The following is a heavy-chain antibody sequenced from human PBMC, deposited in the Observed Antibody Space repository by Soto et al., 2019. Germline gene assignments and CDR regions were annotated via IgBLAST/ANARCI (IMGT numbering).Heavy chain of an antibody. CDR3: AKDRVGGTFYTPLGF. J-gene: IGHJ4*02. CDR2: ITYDGSNK. V-gene: IGHV3-30*18. D-gene: IGHD1-7*01. Sequence: VGSLRLSCQASGVNFDNYGMHWVRQAPGKGLEWVAVITYDGSNKYYADSVRGRFTISRDNSKNTLSLHLNTLKPEDTAVYHCAKDRVGGTFYTPLGFWGQGTLVTVSS. CDR1: GVNFDNYG.